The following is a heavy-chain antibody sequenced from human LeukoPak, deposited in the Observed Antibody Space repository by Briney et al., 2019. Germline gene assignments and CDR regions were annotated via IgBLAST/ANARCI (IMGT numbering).Heavy chain of an antibody. D-gene: IGHD3/OR15-3a*01. CDR1: GYSISSGYY. V-gene: IGHV4-38-2*02. J-gene: IGHJ3*02. Sequence: SETLSLTCTVSGYSISSGYYWGWIRQPPGKGLEWIGSGSTYYNPSLKSRVTISVDTSKNQFSLKLSSVTAADTAVYYCARHPNGLIDAFDIWGQGTMVTVSS. CDR3: ARHPNGLIDAFDI. CDR2: SGST.